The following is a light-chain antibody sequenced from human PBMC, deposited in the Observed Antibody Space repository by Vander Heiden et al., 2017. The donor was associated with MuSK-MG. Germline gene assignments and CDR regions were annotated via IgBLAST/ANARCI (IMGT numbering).Light chain of an antibody. Sequence: EIVLTQSPGTLSLSPGERASLFCRASQSVSSSLAWYQQKPGQAPRLLIYGASSRATGIPDRFSGSGSATDLTLTISSLEPDDFAVYFCQHYGSSRTFGQGTKVEIK. CDR2: GAS. CDR3: QHYGSSRT. V-gene: IGKV3-20*01. J-gene: IGKJ1*01. CDR1: QSVSSS.